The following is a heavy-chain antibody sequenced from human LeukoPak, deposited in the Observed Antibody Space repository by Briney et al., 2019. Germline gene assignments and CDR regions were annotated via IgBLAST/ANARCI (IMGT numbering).Heavy chain of an antibody. Sequence: GASVKVSCKASGYTFTGYYMHWVRQAPGQGLEWMGWINPNSGNTGYAQKFQGRVTMTRNTSISTSYMELSSLRSEDTAVYYCARVSRVNWFDPWGQGTLVTVSS. CDR1: GYTFTGYY. V-gene: IGHV1-8*02. CDR2: INPNSGNT. J-gene: IGHJ5*02. CDR3: ARVSRVNWFDP.